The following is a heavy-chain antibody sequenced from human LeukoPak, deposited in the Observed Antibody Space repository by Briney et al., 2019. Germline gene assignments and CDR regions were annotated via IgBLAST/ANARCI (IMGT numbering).Heavy chain of an antibody. CDR3: ARGGFSHGFDV. J-gene: IGHJ3*01. V-gene: IGHV3-74*01. CDR1: GFTFRSFW. CDR2: INNDGTDT. Sequence: GGSLRLSCAASGFTFRSFWIHWVRQAPGKGLVWVGRINNDGTDTIYADSVKGRFTVSRDNAKSTPYLQMNSLRVEDTAVYFCARGGFSHGFDVWGQGTVVTVSS. D-gene: IGHD5-12*01.